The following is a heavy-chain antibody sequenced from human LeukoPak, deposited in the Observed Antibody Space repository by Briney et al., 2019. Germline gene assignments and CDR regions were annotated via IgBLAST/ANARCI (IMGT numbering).Heavy chain of an antibody. CDR1: GGSISSYY. V-gene: IGHV4-59*01. D-gene: IGHD3-22*01. CDR3: ARENYYDSSGYYLAFDI. J-gene: IGHJ3*02. CDR2: IYYSGST. Sequence: SQTLSLTCTVSGGSISSYYWSWIRQPPGKGLEWIGYIYYSGSTNYNPSLKSRVTISVDTSKNQFSLKLSSVTAADTAVYYCARENYYDSSGYYLAFDIWGQGTMVTVSS.